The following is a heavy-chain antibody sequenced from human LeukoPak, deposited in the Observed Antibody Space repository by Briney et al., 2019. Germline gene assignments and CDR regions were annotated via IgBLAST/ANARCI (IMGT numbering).Heavy chain of an antibody. J-gene: IGHJ4*02. CDR1: TDIFSNYW. V-gene: IGHV5-51*01. CDR3: VRLDSGGWFDN. D-gene: IGHD6-19*01. CDR2: IYPDDSDT. Sequence: GDSLKISCKGSTDIFSNYWIGWVRQLPGKGLEWLGIIYPDDSDTRYSPSFQGQVTLSVDKSISTAHLQWSSLKASDTAMYYCVRLDSGGWFDNWGLGTLVTVSS.